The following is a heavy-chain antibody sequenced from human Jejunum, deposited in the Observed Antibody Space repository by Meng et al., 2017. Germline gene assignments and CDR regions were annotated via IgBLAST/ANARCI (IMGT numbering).Heavy chain of an antibody. CDR2: ISGSGDTT. Sequence: GESLKISCAASGFPFSSYAMAWVRQAPGKGLEWVAVISGSGDTTYYADSVKGRFTISRDTSKNTAYLQLNTLRVEDTAIYYCAKVITELTDGSPIDYWGQGTLVTVSS. CDR1: GFPFSSYA. CDR3: AKVITELTDGSPIDY. V-gene: IGHV3-23*01. D-gene: IGHD3-10*01. J-gene: IGHJ4*02.